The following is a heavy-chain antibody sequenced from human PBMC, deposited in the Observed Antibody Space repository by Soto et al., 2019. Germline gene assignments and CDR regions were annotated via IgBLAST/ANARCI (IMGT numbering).Heavy chain of an antibody. J-gene: IGHJ4*02. CDR3: AKSLRRFDY. CDR1: GFTFSSYA. V-gene: IGHV3-23*01. Sequence: EVQLLESGGGLVQPGGSLRLSCAASGFTFSSYAMSWVRQAPGKGLEWVSAISGSGGSTYYADSVKGRFTISRDNSKNTMYLLMISLRAEDAAVYYCAKSLRRFDYWGQGTLVTVSS. CDR2: ISGSGGST. D-gene: IGHD6-25*01.